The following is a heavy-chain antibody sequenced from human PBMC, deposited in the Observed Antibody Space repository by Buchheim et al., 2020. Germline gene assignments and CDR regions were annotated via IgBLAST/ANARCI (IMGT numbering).Heavy chain of an antibody. V-gene: IGHV3-21*01. CDR2: ISSSSSYI. CDR1: GFTFSSYS. D-gene: IGHD1-7*01. J-gene: IGHJ6*02. CDR3: ARGQLELLYYYYGMDV. Sequence: EVQLVESGGGLVKPGGSLRLSCAASGFTFSSYSMNWVRQAPGKGLEWVSSISSSSSYIYYADSVKGRFTISRDNAKNSLYLQMNSLRAEDTAVYYCARGQLELLYYYYGMDVWGQGTT.